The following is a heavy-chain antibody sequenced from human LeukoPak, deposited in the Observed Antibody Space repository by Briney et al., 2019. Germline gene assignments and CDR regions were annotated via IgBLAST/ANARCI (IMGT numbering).Heavy chain of an antibody. J-gene: IGHJ4*02. CDR3: ARHKSPYSSGWPIDY. D-gene: IGHD6-19*01. Sequence: GESLKTSCKGSGYSFTSYWIGWVRQMPGKGLEWMGIIYPGDSDTRYSPSFQGQVTISADKSISTAYLQWSSLKASDTAMYYCARHKSPYSSGWPIDYWGQGTLVTVSS. CDR1: GYSFTSYW. CDR2: IYPGDSDT. V-gene: IGHV5-51*01.